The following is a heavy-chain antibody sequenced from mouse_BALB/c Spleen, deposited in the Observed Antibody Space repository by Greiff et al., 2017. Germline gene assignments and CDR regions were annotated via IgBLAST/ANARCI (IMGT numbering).Heavy chain of an antibody. CDR2: IDPANGNT. Sequence: EVQLQQSGAELVKPGASVKLSCTASGFNIKDTYLTWVKQRPEQGLEWIGRIDPANGNTKYDPKFQGKATITADTSSNTAYLQLSSLTSEDTAVYYCARGEITTDPFAYWGQGTLVTVSA. CDR1: GFNIKDTY. D-gene: IGHD1-1*01. V-gene: IGHV14-3*02. CDR3: ARGEITTDPFAY. J-gene: IGHJ3*01.